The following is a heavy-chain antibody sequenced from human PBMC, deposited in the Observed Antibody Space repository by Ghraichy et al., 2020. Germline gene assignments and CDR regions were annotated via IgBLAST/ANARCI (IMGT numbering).Heavy chain of an antibody. D-gene: IGHD4-11*01. CDR1: GFTFSRYS. CDR2: ISSGSSTI. J-gene: IGHJ3*01. Sequence: GGSLRLSFAASGFTFSRYSMNWVRQAPGKGLEWISYISSGSSTINYADSLKGRFTISRDDARNSLYLQMSSLTDADTAVYYCASCTRYNNYLDAFDLWGQGSMVTVSS. CDR3: ASCTRYNNYLDAFDL. V-gene: IGHV3-48*02.